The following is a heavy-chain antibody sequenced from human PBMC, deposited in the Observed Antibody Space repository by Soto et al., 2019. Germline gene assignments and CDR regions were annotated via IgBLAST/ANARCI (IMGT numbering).Heavy chain of an antibody. Sequence: GGSLRLSCAASGFTFSSYWMHWVRQAPGKGLEWVSRINSDGSSTSYADSVKGRFTISRDNAKNTLYLQINSLRAEDTAVYYCASLRPVDYWGQGTLVTVSS. V-gene: IGHV3-74*01. CDR3: ASLRPVDY. J-gene: IGHJ4*02. CDR2: INSDGSST. CDR1: GFTFSSYW.